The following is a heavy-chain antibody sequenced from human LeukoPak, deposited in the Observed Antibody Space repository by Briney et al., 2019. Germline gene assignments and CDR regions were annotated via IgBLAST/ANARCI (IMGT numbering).Heavy chain of an antibody. J-gene: IGHJ4*02. Sequence: SGTLSLTCGVSGGSISSSYWWSWVRQPPGKGLEWIGEIYHSGSTNYNPSLKSRVTISVDTSKNQFSLKLSSVTAADTAVYYCARARSDYDFWSGYHFYFDYWGQGTLVTVSS. V-gene: IGHV4-4*02. CDR2: IYHSGST. CDR1: GGSISSSYW. CDR3: ARARSDYDFWSGYHFYFDY. D-gene: IGHD3-3*01.